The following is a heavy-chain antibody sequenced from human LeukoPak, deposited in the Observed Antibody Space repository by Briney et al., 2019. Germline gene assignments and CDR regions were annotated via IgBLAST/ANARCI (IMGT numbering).Heavy chain of an antibody. CDR3: ARTTSLTASGYDY. Sequence: ASVKVSCKASVYTFTNYHINWVRQATGQGLEWMGWINPNSGDRGYAQKFQGRVTITRDTSISTAYMELNSLRSEDTAVYFCARTTSLTASGYDYWGQGTLVTVSS. CDR1: VYTFTNYH. V-gene: IGHV1-8*03. J-gene: IGHJ4*02. D-gene: IGHD2-21*02. CDR2: INPNSGDR.